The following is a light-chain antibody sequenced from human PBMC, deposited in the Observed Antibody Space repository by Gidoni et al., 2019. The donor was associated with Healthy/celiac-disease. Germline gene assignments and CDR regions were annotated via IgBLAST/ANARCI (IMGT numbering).Light chain of an antibody. CDR1: QSISSY. J-gene: IGKJ4*01. CDR2: AAS. V-gene: IGKV1-39*01. Sequence: DIQMTQSPSSLSASVGDRVTITCRASQSISSYLNWYQQKPGKAPKLLIYAASSLQSGFPSRFSGSGSGTDFTLTSSSLQPEDFATYYCQQSYSTLRHTFXGXTKVEIK. CDR3: QQSYSTLRHT.